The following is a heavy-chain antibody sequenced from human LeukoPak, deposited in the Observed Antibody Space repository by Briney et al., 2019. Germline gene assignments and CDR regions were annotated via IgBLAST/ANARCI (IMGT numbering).Heavy chain of an antibody. J-gene: IGHJ4*02. Sequence: SGGSLRLSCAASGFTFSTYSMNWVRQGPGKGLEWGSFISSSSSYINYADSVKGRFTISRDNAKNSLYPQMNSLRAEDTAVYYCARGVGYCSGGSCHRFDSWGQGTLVIVSS. D-gene: IGHD2-15*01. CDR2: ISSSSSYI. CDR3: ARGVGYCSGGSCHRFDS. CDR1: GFTFSTYS. V-gene: IGHV3-21*01.